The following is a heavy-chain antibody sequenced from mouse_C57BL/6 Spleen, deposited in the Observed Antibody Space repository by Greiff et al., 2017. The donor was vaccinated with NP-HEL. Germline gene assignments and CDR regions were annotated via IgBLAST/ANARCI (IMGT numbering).Heavy chain of an antibody. J-gene: IGHJ4*01. Sequence: EVNVVESGGGLVKPGGSLKLSCAASGFTFSDYGMHWVRQAPEKGLEWVAYISSGSSTIYYADTVKGRFTISRDNAKNTLFLQMTSLRSEDTAMYYCARRDYDGIYAMDYWGQGTSVTVSS. V-gene: IGHV5-17*01. CDR2: ISSGSSTI. CDR3: ARRDYDGIYAMDY. CDR1: GFTFSDYG. D-gene: IGHD2-4*01.